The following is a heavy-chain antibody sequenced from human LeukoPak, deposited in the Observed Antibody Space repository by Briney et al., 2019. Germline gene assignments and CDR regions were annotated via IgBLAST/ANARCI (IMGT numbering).Heavy chain of an antibody. Sequence: ASVKVSCKASGYTFTGYYMHWVRQAPGQGLEWMGWIYPNSGGTNYAQKFQGRVTMTRDTSISTGYMELSSLRSEDTAVYYCTRGPSITMVRGGQWYYYMDVWGKGTTVTISS. CDR1: GYTFTGYY. V-gene: IGHV1-2*02. D-gene: IGHD3-10*01. J-gene: IGHJ6*03. CDR3: TRGPSITMVRGGQWYYYMDV. CDR2: IYPNSGGT.